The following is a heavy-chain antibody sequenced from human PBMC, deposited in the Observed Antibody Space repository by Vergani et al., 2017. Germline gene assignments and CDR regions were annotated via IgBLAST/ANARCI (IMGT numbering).Heavy chain of an antibody. CDR2: IDRNYGVK. D-gene: IGHD3-16*01. Sequence: VEAGGGLVQPGGSPGLSCTASGFTFQAFSFHWVRQVSGRGLEWVSGIDRNYGVKNGNSFEGRFSISRDNAKKAVFLQMNNLRHEDTALSFCVKDNDYDADGPFDLWGRGTLVTVSS. V-gene: IGHV3-9*01. J-gene: IGHJ2*01. CDR3: VKDNDYDADGPFDL. CDR1: GFTFQAFS.